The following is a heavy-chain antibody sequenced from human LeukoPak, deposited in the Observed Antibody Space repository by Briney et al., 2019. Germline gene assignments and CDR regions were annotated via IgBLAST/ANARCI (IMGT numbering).Heavy chain of an antibody. J-gene: IGHJ4*02. Sequence: PETLSLTCTVSGGSISSYYWSWIRQPPGKGLEWIGYIYYSGSTNYNPSLKGRVTISVDTSKNQFSLKLSSVTAADTAVYYCARAVAAAGSGEFDYWGQGTLVTVSS. CDR3: ARAVAAAGSGEFDY. CDR2: IYYSGST. V-gene: IGHV4-59*01. D-gene: IGHD6-13*01. CDR1: GGSISSYY.